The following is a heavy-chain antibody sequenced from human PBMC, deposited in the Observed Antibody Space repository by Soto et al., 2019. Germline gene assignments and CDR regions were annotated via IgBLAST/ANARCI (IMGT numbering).Heavy chain of an antibody. CDR3: TTGSPGDCSSTSCSPGYYYYGMDV. CDR1: GFTFSNAW. D-gene: IGHD2-2*01. CDR2: IKSKTDGGTT. V-gene: IGHV3-15*07. J-gene: IGHJ6*02. Sequence: PGGSLRLSCAASGFTFSNAWMNWVRQAPGKGLEWVGRIKSKTDGGTTDYAAPVKGRFTISRDDSKNTLYLQMNSLKTEDTAVYYCTTGSPGDCSSTSCSPGYYYYGMDVWGQGTTVTVSS.